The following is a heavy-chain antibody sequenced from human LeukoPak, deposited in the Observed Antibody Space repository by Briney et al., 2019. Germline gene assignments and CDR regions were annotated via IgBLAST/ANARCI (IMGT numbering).Heavy chain of an antibody. V-gene: IGHV4-34*01. CDR2: INHSGST. Sequence: SETLSLTCAVYGGSFSGYYWSWIRQPPGKGLEWIGEINHSGSTNYNPSLKSRVTISVDTSKNQFSLKLSSVTAADTAVYYCARHRGYSSSWNYWGQGTLVTVSS. CDR3: ARHRGYSSSWNY. D-gene: IGHD6-13*01. J-gene: IGHJ4*02. CDR1: GGSFSGYY.